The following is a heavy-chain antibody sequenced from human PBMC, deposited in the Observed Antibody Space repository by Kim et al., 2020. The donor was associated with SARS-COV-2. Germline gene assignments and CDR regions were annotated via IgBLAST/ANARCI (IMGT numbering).Heavy chain of an antibody. CDR1: GFTFSSSS. D-gene: IGHD3-9*01. V-gene: IGHV3-23*01. CDR3: AKSGRHFDWADPKRLGYNGMDV. Sequence: GGSLRLSCAASGFTFSSSSMSWVRQAPGKGLEWVSGISSGGTNTFYADSAKGRFTISRGNSKNTLYLQINSLRAEDTAIYYCAKSGRHFDWADPKRLGYNGMDVWGQGTTVTVSS. J-gene: IGHJ6*02. CDR2: ISSGGTNT.